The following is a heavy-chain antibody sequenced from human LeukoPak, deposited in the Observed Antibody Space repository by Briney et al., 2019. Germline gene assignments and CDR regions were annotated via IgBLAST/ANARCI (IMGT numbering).Heavy chain of an antibody. D-gene: IGHD4-23*01. V-gene: IGHV4-30-2*01. CDR1: GGSISRGGYS. CDR2: IYHSGST. J-gene: IGHJ4*02. Sequence: PSETLSLTCAVSGGSISRGGYSWSWIRQPPGKGLEWIGYIYHSGSTYYNPSLKSRVTISVDRSKNQFSLKLSSVTAADTAVYYCARKGDYGGNLDYWGQGTLVTVSS. CDR3: ARKGDYGGNLDY.